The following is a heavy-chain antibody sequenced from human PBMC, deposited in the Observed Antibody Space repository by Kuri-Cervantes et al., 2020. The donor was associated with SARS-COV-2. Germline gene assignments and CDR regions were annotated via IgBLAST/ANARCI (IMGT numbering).Heavy chain of an antibody. D-gene: IGHD6-13*01. CDR1: GYTFTGYY. CDR2: INPNSGGT. Sequence: ASVKVSCKASGYTFTGYYMHWVRQAPGQGLEWMGWINPNSGGTNYAQKFQGRVTMTRDTSTSTVYMELSSLRSEDTTVYYCARDFGPLGDSSSSAWGQGTTVTVSS. J-gene: IGHJ6*02. CDR3: ARDFGPLGDSSSSA. V-gene: IGHV1-2*02.